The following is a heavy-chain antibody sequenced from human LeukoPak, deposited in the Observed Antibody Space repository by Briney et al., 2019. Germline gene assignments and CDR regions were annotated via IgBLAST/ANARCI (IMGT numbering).Heavy chain of an antibody. CDR1: GYTLTELS. CDR2: FDPEDGET. D-gene: IGHD6-19*01. J-gene: IGHJ6*03. CDR3: AREGGVAGTKENYYMDV. V-gene: IGHV1-24*01. Sequence: ASVKVSCKVSGYTLTELSMHWVRQAPGKGLEWMGGFDPEDGETIYAQKFQGRVTMTEDTSTDTAYMELSSLRSEDTAVYYCAREGGVAGTKENYYMDVWGKGTTVTVSS.